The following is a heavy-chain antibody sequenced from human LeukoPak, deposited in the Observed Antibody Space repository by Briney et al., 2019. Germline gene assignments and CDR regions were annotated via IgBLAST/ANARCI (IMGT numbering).Heavy chain of an antibody. Sequence: SETLSLTCTVSGGSISGYYWTWIRQPPEKGLEWIGYISYTGSTNYSPSLKSRVTISVDTSKNQVSLNLSSVTAADTAVYYCATEGPLYSSGWYYFDYWGQGTLVTVSS. V-gene: IGHV4-59*01. D-gene: IGHD6-19*01. CDR1: GGSISGYY. J-gene: IGHJ4*02. CDR2: ISYTGST. CDR3: ATEGPLYSSGWYYFDY.